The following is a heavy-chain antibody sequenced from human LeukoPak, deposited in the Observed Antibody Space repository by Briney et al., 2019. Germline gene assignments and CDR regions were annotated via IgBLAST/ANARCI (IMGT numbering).Heavy chain of an antibody. V-gene: IGHV3-23*01. Sequence: GGSLRLSCAASGFTFSTYAMNWVRQAPGKGLEWVSAISGSATGSVTTYYTDSVKGRFTISRDNSKNTLYLQMNSLRAEDTAVYYCAKDGGGSFGELSFVNYMDVWGKGTTVTVSS. CDR1: GFTFSTYA. CDR3: AKDGGGSFGELSFVNYMDV. D-gene: IGHD3-10*01. J-gene: IGHJ6*03. CDR2: ISGSATGSVTT.